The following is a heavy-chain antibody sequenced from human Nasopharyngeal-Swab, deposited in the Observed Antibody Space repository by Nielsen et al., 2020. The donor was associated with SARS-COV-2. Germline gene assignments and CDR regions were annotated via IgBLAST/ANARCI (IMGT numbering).Heavy chain of an antibody. J-gene: IGHJ6*02. V-gene: IGHV4-34*01. CDR2: LNHNQRT. CDR3: ARAGRVGDAYTGLDV. CDR1: GGSFNGFY. Sequence: SETLSLTCSVSGGSFNGFYWNWIRQAPGQGLEWIGVLNHNQRTNYNPSLKSRIAMLVDTSNNQVSLKVSSVSAGDTDVYYCARAGRVGDAYTGLDVWGQGTTVTVSS. D-gene: IGHD5-24*01.